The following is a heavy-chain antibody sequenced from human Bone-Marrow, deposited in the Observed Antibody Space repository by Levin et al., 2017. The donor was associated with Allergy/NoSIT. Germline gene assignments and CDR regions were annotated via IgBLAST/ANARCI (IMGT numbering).Heavy chain of an antibody. CDR3: ARVHGLRLSSPDY. Sequence: GASVKVSCKASGYTFTGYYMHWVRQAPGQGLEWMGRINPNSGGTNYAQKFQGRVTMTRDTSISTAYMELSRLRSDDTAVYYCARVHGLRLSSPDYWGQGTLVTVSS. J-gene: IGHJ4*02. CDR2: INPNSGGT. D-gene: IGHD5-12*01. V-gene: IGHV1-2*06. CDR1: GYTFTGYY.